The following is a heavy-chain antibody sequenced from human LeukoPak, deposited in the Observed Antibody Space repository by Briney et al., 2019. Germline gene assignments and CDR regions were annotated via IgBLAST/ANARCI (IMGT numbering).Heavy chain of an antibody. CDR1: GGTFSSYA. V-gene: IGHV1-69*05. CDR2: IIPIFGTA. Sequence: SVKVSCKASGGTFSSYAISWVRQAPGQGLEWMGRIIPIFGTANYAQKFQGRVTITTDESTSTAYMELSSLRSEDTAVYYCATVRPGYSSSYYFDYWGQGTLVTVSS. D-gene: IGHD6-6*01. CDR3: ATVRPGYSSSYYFDY. J-gene: IGHJ4*02.